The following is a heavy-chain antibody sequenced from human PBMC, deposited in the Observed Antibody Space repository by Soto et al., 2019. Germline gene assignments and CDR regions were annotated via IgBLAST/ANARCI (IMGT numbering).Heavy chain of an antibody. CDR1: GFTVSSNY. J-gene: IGHJ5*02. Sequence: PGGSLRLSCVASGFTVSSNYMSWVRQAPGKGLEWVSVIFSGGSTNYADSVKGRFTISRDNSKNTLYLQMNSLRAEDTAVYYCARHPERIAQIGWFDPWGQGTLVTVSS. CDR2: IFSGGST. D-gene: IGHD6-13*01. V-gene: IGHV3-66*04. CDR3: ARHPERIAQIGWFDP.